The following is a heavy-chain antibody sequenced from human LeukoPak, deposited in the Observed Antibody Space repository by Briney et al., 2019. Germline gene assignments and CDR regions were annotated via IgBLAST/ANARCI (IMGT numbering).Heavy chain of an antibody. V-gene: IGHV1-69*13. Sequence: SVKVSCKASGGTFSSYTISWVRQAPGQGLEWMGGIIPIFGTANYAQKFQGRVTITADESTSTAYMELSSLRSEDTAVYYCARSQGGTEGENDAFDIWGQGTMVTVSS. J-gene: IGHJ3*02. CDR3: ARSQGGTEGENDAFDI. CDR1: GGTFSSYT. CDR2: IIPIFGTA. D-gene: IGHD1-14*01.